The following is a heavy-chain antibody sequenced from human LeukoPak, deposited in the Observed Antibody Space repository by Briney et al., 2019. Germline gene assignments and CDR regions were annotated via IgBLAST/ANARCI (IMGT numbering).Heavy chain of an antibody. V-gene: IGHV4-59*01. CDR1: GVSISSYY. CDR3: ARERVTTGPYFDY. J-gene: IGHJ4*02. D-gene: IGHD4-11*01. Sequence: SETLSLTCTVSGVSISSYYWSWIRQPPGKGLEWIGYIYYSGSTNYNPSLKSRVTISVDTSKNQFSLKLSSVTAADTAVYYCARERVTTGPYFDYWGQGTLVTVSS. CDR2: IYYSGST.